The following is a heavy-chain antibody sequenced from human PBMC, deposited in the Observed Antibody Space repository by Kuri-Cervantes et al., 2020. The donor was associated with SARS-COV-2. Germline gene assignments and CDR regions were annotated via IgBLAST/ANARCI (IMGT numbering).Heavy chain of an antibody. V-gene: IGHV3-23*01. CDR3: ARGPRVYDILTGYYCAFDI. D-gene: IGHD3-9*01. Sequence: GESLKISCAASGFTFDDYAMHWVRQAPGKGLEWVSAISGSGGSTYYADSVKGRFTISRDNSKNTLYLQMNSLRAEDTAVYYCARGPRVYDILTGYYCAFDIWGQGTMVTVSS. CDR1: GFTFDDYA. J-gene: IGHJ3*02. CDR2: ISGSGGST.